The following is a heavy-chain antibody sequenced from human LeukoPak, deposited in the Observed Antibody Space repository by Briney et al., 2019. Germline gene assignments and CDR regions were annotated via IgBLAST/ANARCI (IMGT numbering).Heavy chain of an antibody. CDR1: GGSISSGDYY. CDR3: ASRGYYYDSSGYSRPFEY. J-gene: IGHJ4*02. V-gene: IGHV4-30-4*08. CDR2: IYYSGST. D-gene: IGHD3-22*01. Sequence: SETLSLTCTVSGGSISSGDYYWSWIRQPPGKGPEWIGYIYYSGSTYYNPSLKSRATISVDTSKNQFSLKLSSVTAADTAVYYCASRGYYYDSSGYSRPFEYWGQGTLVTVSS.